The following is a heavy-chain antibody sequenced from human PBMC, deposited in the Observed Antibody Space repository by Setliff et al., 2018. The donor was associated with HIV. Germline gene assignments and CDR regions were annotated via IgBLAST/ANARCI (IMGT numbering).Heavy chain of an antibody. Sequence: SETLSLTCTVSGGSISSTIYYWGWIRQPPGKGLEWIGSIYYSGSTYYNPSLKSRVTISVDTSKNQFSLKLSSVTAADTAVYYCAKEGQWLEGFFDYWGQGTLVTVSS. CDR3: AKEGQWLEGFFDY. J-gene: IGHJ4*02. CDR2: IYYSGST. D-gene: IGHD6-19*01. CDR1: GGSISSTIYY. V-gene: IGHV4-39*07.